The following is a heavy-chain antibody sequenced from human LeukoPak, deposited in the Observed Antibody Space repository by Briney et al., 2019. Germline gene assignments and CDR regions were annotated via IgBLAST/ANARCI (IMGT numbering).Heavy chain of an antibody. J-gene: IGHJ4*02. CDR2: ISSSGSTI. CDR3: AKSPYCSGGSCYYFDY. Sequence: GGSLRLSCAASGFTFSSYEMSWVRQAPGKGLEWVSYISSSGSTIYYADSVKGRFTISRDNAKNSLYLQMNSLRAEDTAVYYCAKSPYCSGGSCYYFDYWGQGTLVTVSS. D-gene: IGHD2-15*01. V-gene: IGHV3-48*03. CDR1: GFTFSSYE.